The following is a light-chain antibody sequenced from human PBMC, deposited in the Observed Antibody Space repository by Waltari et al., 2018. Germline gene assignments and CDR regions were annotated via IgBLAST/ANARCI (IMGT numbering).Light chain of an antibody. CDR2: WAS. CDR1: QSLLYNSNDKNY. Sequence: DIVMTQSPDSLAVSLGERVTINCKSSQSLLYNSNDKNYLAWYQQKPGQPPKLLFYWASTRHSGVPDRFGGSGSATDFTLTISSLQAEDVAVYYCQQYYSRRTFGQGTRVEIK. CDR3: QQYYSRRT. J-gene: IGKJ1*01. V-gene: IGKV4-1*01.